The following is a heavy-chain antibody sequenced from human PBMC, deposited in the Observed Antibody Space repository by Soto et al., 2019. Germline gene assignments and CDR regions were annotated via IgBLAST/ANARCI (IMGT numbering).Heavy chain of an antibody. J-gene: IGHJ4*02. V-gene: IGHV4-31*03. CDR2: ISQSGST. Sequence: QVQLQESGPGLVKPSQTLSLTCTVSGGSISSAAYYWSWIRQHPGKGLEWIGYISQSGSTYYNPSLKSRGIISVDTSKNQFSLSLTSVTAADTAVYYCAREYTYGSNFFDCWGQGALVTVSS. D-gene: IGHD5-18*01. CDR1: GGSISSAAYY. CDR3: AREYTYGSNFFDC.